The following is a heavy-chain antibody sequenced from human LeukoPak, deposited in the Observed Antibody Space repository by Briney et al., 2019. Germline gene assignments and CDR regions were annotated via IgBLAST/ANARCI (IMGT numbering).Heavy chain of an antibody. CDR3: TRLAGGDAFDI. CDR2: IRSKANGYTT. D-gene: IGHD2-15*01. J-gene: IGHJ3*02. Sequence: GGSLRLSCAASGFTFSGSAMHWVRQALGKGLEWVGRIRSKANGYTTAYGASVKGRFTISRDDLKRTTYVQMKSLKIEDTAVYYCTRLAGGDAFDIWGPGTMVTVSS. CDR1: GFTFSGSA. V-gene: IGHV3-73*01.